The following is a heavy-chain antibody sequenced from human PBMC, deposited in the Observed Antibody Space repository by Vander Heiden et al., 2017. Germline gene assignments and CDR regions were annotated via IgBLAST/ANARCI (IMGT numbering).Heavy chain of an antibody. V-gene: IGHV3-7*01. Sequence: EVQLVESGGGLVQPGGPLRLSCAASGFTFSSYWMSWVRQAPGKGLEWVANIKQDGSEKYYVDSVKGRFTISRDNAKNSLYLQMNSLRAEDTAVYYCARDFYRGAFDIWGQGTMVTVSS. CDR2: IKQDGSEK. D-gene: IGHD3-10*01. CDR3: ARDFYRGAFDI. CDR1: GFTFSSYW. J-gene: IGHJ3*02.